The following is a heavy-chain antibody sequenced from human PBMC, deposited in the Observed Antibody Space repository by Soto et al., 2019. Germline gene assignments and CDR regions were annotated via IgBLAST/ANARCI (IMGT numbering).Heavy chain of an antibody. CDR3: ARDLKDYDILTCYYYYVYCMDV. CDR2: IWYDGSNK. V-gene: IGHV3-33*01. CDR1: GFTFSSYG. D-gene: IGHD3-9*01. J-gene: IGHJ6*02. Sequence: QVQLVESGGGVVQPGRSLRLSCAASGFTFSSYGMHWVRQAPGKGLEWVAVIWYDGSNKYYADSVKGRFTISRDNSKNTLYLQMNSRRAEDTAVYYSARDLKDYDILTCYYYYVYCMDVWVQGTTVTVSS.